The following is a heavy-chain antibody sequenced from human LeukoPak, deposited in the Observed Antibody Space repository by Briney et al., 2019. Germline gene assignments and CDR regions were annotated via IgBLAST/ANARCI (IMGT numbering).Heavy chain of an antibody. V-gene: IGHV4-59*01. J-gene: IGHJ6*02. CDR2: IYYSGST. CDR1: GGSISGYY. D-gene: IGHD5-18*01. CDR3: ARGYSYGYYYYYGMDV. Sequence: SETLSLTCTVSGGSISGYYWSWIRQPPGKGLEWIGYIYYSGSTNYNPSLKSRVTISVDTSRNQFSLKLSSVTAADTAVYYCARGYSYGYYYYYGMDVWGQGTTVTVSS.